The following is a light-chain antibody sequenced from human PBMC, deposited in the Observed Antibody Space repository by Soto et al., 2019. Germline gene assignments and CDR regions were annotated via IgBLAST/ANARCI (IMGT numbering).Light chain of an antibody. CDR2: SND. CDR3: AAWDDSLNGWV. V-gene: IGLV1-44*01. CDR1: SSNIGSNT. J-gene: IGLJ3*02. Sequence: QAVVTQPPSASGTPGQRVAISCSGSSSNIGSNTITWYQQLPGTAPKLLIYSNDHRPSGVPGRFSGSKSGASASLAIIGLQSEDEADYHCAAWDDSLNGWVFGGGTKVTVL.